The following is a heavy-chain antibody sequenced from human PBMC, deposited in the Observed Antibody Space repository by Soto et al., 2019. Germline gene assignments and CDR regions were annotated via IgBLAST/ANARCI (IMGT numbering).Heavy chain of an antibody. J-gene: IGHJ4*02. D-gene: IGHD5-18*01. Sequence: QVQLQESGPGLVKPSETLSLTCTVSGGSISSYYWSWIRQPPGKGLEWIGYIYYSGSTNYNPSLKSPVTISVDPSTNPCSLKLSSVTAADTAVYYCARRYGSCFDYWGQGTLVTVSS. CDR3: ARRYGSCFDY. V-gene: IGHV4-59*08. CDR1: GGSISSYY. CDR2: IYYSGST.